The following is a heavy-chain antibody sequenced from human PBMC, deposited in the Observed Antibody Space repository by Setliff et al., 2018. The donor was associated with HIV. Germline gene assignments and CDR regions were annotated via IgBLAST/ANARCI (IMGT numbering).Heavy chain of an antibody. CDR3: AKDILCSGGSCKHFDY. CDR2: IIGSGGST. Sequence: GESLKISCAASGFTFSSYAMSWVRQAPGKGLEWVSTIIGSGGSTYYADSVKGRFTISRDNSKNTMYLQMNSLRAEDTAVYFCAKDILCSGGSCKHFDYWGREPWSPSPQ. CDR1: GFTFSSYA. D-gene: IGHD2-15*01. V-gene: IGHV3-23*01. J-gene: IGHJ4*02.